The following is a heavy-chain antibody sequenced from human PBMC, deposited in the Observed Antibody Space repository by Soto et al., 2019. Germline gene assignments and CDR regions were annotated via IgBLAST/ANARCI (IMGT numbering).Heavy chain of an antibody. CDR2: IIPIFGTA. J-gene: IGHJ4*02. CDR3: ARVYNDYVWGSYRSPYYFDY. Sequence: QVQLVQSGAEVKKPGSSVKVSCKASGGTFSSYAISWVRQAPGQGLEWMGWIIPIFGTANYAQKFQGRVTITADESTSTAYMELSSLRSEDTAVYYCARVYNDYVWGSYRSPYYFDYWGQGTLVTVSS. V-gene: IGHV1-69*01. CDR1: GGTFSSYA. D-gene: IGHD3-16*02.